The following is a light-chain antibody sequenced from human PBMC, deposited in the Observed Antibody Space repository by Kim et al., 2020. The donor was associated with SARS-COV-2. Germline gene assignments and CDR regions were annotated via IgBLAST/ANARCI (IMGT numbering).Light chain of an antibody. CDR3: QAWDSSTVV. CDR2: QDR. V-gene: IGLV3-1*01. J-gene: IGLJ2*01. CDR1: KLGEKY. Sequence: SYELTQPPSMSVSSGQTASITCSGDKLGEKYTCWYQQKPGQSPVMVIYQDRKRPSGIPERFSGSISGNTATLTISGTQAIDEAEYYCQAWDSSTVVFGGGTQLTVL.